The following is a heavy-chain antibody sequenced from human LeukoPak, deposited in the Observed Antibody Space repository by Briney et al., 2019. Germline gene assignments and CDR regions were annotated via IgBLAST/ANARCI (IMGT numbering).Heavy chain of an antibody. CDR3: ARDGASYGDYDRAFDI. CDR2: IYHSGST. Sequence: PSETLSLTCAVSGGSISSSNWWSWVRQPPGKGLEWIGEIYHSGSTNYNPSLKSRVTISVDKSKNQFSLKLSSVTAADTAVYYCARDGASYGDYDRAFDIWGQGTMVTVSS. V-gene: IGHV4-4*02. J-gene: IGHJ3*02. CDR1: GGSISSSNW. D-gene: IGHD4-17*01.